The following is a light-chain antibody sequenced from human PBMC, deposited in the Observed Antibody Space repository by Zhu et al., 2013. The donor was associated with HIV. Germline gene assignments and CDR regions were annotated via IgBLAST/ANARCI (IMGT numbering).Light chain of an antibody. CDR3: QQYNNWSMWT. V-gene: IGKV3-15*01. CDR2: AVS. Sequence: EKVMTQSPGTLSASPGERVTLSCRASQNVDSNLAWYQQRPGQSPRLLIYAVSTRAPGIPAQVQWFWVVGREFTLTISSLQSEDFGSYYCQQYNNWSMWTFG. CDR1: QNVDSN. J-gene: IGKJ1*01.